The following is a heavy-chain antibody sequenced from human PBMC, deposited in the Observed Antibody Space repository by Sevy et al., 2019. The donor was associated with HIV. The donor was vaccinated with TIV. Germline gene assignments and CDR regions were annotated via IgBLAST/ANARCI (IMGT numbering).Heavy chain of an antibody. D-gene: IGHD1-26*01. CDR1: GFTFSDYY. CDR2: ISSSGSTI. J-gene: IGHJ1*01. Sequence: GGSLRLSCAASGFTFSDYYMSWIRRAPGKGLEWVSYISSSGSTIYYADSVKGRFTISRDNAKNSLYLQMNSLRAEDTAVYYCARDGTSVSGSYSGAEYFQHWGQGTLVTVSS. V-gene: IGHV3-11*01. CDR3: ARDGTSVSGSYSGAEYFQH.